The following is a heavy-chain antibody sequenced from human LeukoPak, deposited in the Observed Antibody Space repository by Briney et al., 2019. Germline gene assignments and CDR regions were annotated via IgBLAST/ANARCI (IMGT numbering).Heavy chain of an antibody. CDR2: IKSKTDGGTT. J-gene: IGHJ4*02. CDR3: TTDTDYRTPPDY. CDR1: GFTFSNAW. V-gene: IGHV3-15*01. Sequence: GGSLRLSCAASGFTFSNAWMSWVRQAPGKGLEWVGRIKSKTDGGTTDYAAPVKGRFTISRDDSKNTLYLQMNSLKTEDTAVYYCTTDTDYRTPPDYWGQGTLVTVSS. D-gene: IGHD4-11*01.